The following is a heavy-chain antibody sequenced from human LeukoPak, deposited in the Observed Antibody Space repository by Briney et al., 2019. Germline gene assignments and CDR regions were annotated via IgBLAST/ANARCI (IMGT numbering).Heavy chain of an antibody. CDR2: ISGSGGST. Sequence: PGGSLRLSCAASGFTFSSYAMSWVRQAPGKGLEWVSAISGSGGSTYYADSVKGRFTISRDNSKNTLYLQMNSLRAEDTAVYYCANWGEQWLVRDYWGQGTLVTVSS. CDR3: ANWGEQWLVRDY. V-gene: IGHV3-23*01. J-gene: IGHJ4*02. CDR1: GFTFSSYA. D-gene: IGHD6-19*01.